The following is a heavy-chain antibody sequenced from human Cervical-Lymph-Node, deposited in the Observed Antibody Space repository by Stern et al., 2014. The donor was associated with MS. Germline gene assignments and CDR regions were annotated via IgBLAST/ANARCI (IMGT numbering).Heavy chain of an antibody. D-gene: IGHD2-15*01. CDR2: ISAYNGNT. CDR1: GYTFTSYG. V-gene: IGHV1-18*01. J-gene: IGHJ3*02. CDR3: ARGRLGSENAFKI. Sequence: VQLVQSGSEVKKPGASVKVSCKASGYTFTSYGISWVRQAPGQGLEWMGWISAYNGNTTYARKLQGRVPRTTDTSTGTAYMELRSLRSDDTAVYYCARGRLGSENAFKIWGQGKMVTVSS.